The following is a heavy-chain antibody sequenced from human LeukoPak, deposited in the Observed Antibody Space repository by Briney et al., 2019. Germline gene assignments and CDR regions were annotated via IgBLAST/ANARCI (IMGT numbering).Heavy chain of an antibody. Sequence: GGSLRLSCAASGFTFSDHYMNWVRRAPGKGLEWVSYISSSSSTIYYADSVKGRFTISRDNAKNSLYLQMNSLRAEDTAVYYCARAHHRRVYDYVWGSYPYWGQGTLVTVSS. V-gene: IGHV3-48*01. J-gene: IGHJ4*02. D-gene: IGHD3-16*02. CDR1: GFTFSDHY. CDR2: ISSSSSTI. CDR3: ARAHHRRVYDYVWGSYPY.